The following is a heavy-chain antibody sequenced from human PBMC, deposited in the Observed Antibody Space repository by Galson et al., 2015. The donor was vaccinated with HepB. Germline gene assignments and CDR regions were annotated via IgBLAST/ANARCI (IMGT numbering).Heavy chain of an antibody. D-gene: IGHD2-15*01. J-gene: IGHJ5*02. Sequence: SVKVSCKASGGTFSSYAISWVRQAPGQGLEWMGGIIPIFGTANYAQKFQGRVTITADESTSTAYMELSSLRSEDTAVYYCARGGAVNDVAGTRYWFDPWGQGTLVTVSS. CDR2: IIPIFGTA. CDR3: ARGGAVNDVAGTRYWFDP. CDR1: GGTFSSYA. V-gene: IGHV1-69*13.